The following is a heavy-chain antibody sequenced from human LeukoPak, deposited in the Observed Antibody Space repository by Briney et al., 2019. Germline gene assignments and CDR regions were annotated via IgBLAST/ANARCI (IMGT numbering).Heavy chain of an antibody. J-gene: IGHJ4*02. CDR2: ISGSGVST. V-gene: IGHV3-23*01. D-gene: IGHD1-7*01. CDR3: AKDERNWNYNLASQTYD. CDR1: GSTFSSYA. Sequence: PGGSLRLSCAASGSTFSSYAMSWVRQAPGKGLEWVSAISGSGVSTYYADSVKGRFTISRDNSKNTLYLQMNSLRAEDTAVYYCAKDERNWNYNLASQTYDWGQGTLVTVSS.